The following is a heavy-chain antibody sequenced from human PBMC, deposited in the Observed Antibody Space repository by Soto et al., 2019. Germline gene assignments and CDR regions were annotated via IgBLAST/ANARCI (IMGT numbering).Heavy chain of an antibody. Sequence: EVQLVESGGDLIQPGGSLRLSCAASGFTVSSNYMSWVRQAPGKGLEWVSVMYRDGKTFYADSVKGRFTISRDTSKNTLYLHMNSLRADDTAAYYCARDLGSDSGGHSGADWGRGTRVTVSA. V-gene: IGHV3-53*02. CDR3: ARDLGSDSGGHSGAD. J-gene: IGHJ4*02. D-gene: IGHD3-22*01. CDR2: MYRDGKT. CDR1: GFTVSSNY.